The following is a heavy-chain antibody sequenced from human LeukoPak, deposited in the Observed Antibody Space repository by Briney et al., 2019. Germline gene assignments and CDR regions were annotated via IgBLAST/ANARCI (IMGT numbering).Heavy chain of an antibody. CDR1: GYNFTNYW. CDR2: IYPGDSDT. V-gene: IGHV5-51*01. Sequence: GESLKISCKASGYNFTNYWIGWVRQMPGKSLEWMGIIYPGDSDTRYSPSFQGQVTISADKSITTAYLQWSSLQASDTAMFYCARRFCSGGTCYFFDQWGQGTLVTVSS. D-gene: IGHD2-15*01. CDR3: ARRFCSGGTCYFFDQ. J-gene: IGHJ4*01.